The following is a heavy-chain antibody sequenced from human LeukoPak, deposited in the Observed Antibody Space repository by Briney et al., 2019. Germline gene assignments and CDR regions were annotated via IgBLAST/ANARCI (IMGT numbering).Heavy chain of an antibody. V-gene: IGHV4-59*01. J-gene: IGHJ4*02. CDR3: ARYGSGTYRQFDF. CDR1: GGSISPYY. Sequence: SETLSLTCTVSGGSISPYYWSWIRQPPGRGLEWIGFIYYTGSTNYNPSLKSRVTISLDTSKNQFPLKLSSVTAADTAVYYCARYGSGTYRQFDFWGQGTLVTVSS. CDR2: IYYTGST. D-gene: IGHD3-10*01.